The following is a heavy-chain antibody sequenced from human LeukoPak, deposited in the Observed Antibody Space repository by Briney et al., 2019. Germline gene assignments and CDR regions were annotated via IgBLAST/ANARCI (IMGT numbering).Heavy chain of an antibody. V-gene: IGHV3-23*01. CDR1: GFTFSSYA. CDR2: ISGSGGST. D-gene: IGHD1-26*01. CDR3: ARSVGDPYHFDY. J-gene: IGHJ4*02. Sequence: TGGSLRLSCAASGFTFSSYAMSWVRQAPGKGLEWVSAISGSGGSTYYADSVKGRFTISRDNTKNSLYLQMNSLRAEDTAVYYCARSVGDPYHFDYWGQGTLVTVSS.